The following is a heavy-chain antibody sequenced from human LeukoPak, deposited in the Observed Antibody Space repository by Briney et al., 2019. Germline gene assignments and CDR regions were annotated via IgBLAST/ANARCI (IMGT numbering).Heavy chain of an antibody. Sequence: SETLSLTCSVSGGSISSYYRSWIRQPPGKGLEWIGYIYYSGSTNYNPSLKSRVTISVDTSKNQFSLRLSSVTAADTAVYYCARGGDILTGLNWFDPWGQGTLVTVSS. CDR3: ARGGDILTGLNWFDP. CDR2: IYYSGST. V-gene: IGHV4-59*01. D-gene: IGHD3-9*01. CDR1: GGSISSYY. J-gene: IGHJ5*02.